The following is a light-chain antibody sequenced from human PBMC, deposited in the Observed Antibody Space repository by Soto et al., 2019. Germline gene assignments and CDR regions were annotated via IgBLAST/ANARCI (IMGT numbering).Light chain of an antibody. CDR1: QSVSSY. CDR3: LQESNYPLT. J-gene: IGKJ4*01. CDR2: DAS. Sequence: EIVLTQSPATLSLSPGERATLSCRASQSVSSYLAWYQQKPGQAPRLLIYDASNRATGIPARFSGSGSGTDFTLTISGLQPEDFATYYCLQESNYPLTFGGGTKVDIK. V-gene: IGKV3-11*01.